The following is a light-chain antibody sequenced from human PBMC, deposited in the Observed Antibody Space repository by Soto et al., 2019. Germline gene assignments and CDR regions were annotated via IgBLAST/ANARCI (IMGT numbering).Light chain of an antibody. V-gene: IGLV1-44*01. CDR2: STN. CDR1: SSNIGSHS. CDR3: EAWDDSLNGVV. Sequence: QSVLTQPPSASGTPGQRVTISCSGSSSNIGSHSVNWYQQLPGTAPKLLIYSTNQRPSGVPDRFSGSESGTSASLAISGLQSEDEADYYCEAWDDSLNGVVFGGRTKLTVL. J-gene: IGLJ2*01.